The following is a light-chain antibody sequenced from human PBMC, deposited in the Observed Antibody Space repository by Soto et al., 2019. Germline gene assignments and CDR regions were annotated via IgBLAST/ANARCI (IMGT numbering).Light chain of an antibody. CDR3: QQYNNWPPET. V-gene: IGKV3-15*01. CDR1: QSVSSN. Sequence: EIVMTQSPATLSVSPGERATLSCRASQSVSSNLAWYQQKPGQAPRLLIYGASTRATGIPARFSGSGSGTEFTLTISSLQSEDFAVYDCQQYNNWPPETFGQGTKVDIK. CDR2: GAS. J-gene: IGKJ1*01.